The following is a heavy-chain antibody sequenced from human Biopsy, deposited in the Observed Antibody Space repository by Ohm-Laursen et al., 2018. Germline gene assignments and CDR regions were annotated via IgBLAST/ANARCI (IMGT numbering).Heavy chain of an antibody. Sequence: SVKVSCKVSGYSFTSYYMHWVRQAPGQGLEWMGMINPSGSTTSYPQIFQGRVTMTIDTSTTTAYMDLRSLRSDDTAVYFCARGGGGILWLGKPSGRYFDAWGQGTLVTVSP. J-gene: IGHJ5*02. CDR3: ARGGGGILWLGKPSGRYFDA. CDR2: INPSGSTT. D-gene: IGHD1-26*01. V-gene: IGHV1-46*01. CDR1: GYSFTSYY.